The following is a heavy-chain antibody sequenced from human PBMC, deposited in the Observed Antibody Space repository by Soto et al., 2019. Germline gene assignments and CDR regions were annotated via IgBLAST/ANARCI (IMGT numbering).Heavy chain of an antibody. CDR1: GGSISGSSYY. CDR3: ASEGRRISMIRGFDS. V-gene: IGHV4-61*01. CDR2: TYFTGTT. Sequence: QVQLQESGPGLMKPSETLSLTCTVSGGSISGSSYYWTWIRQPPGKGLEWIGYTYFTGTTDYNPSLKTRVTISADPSKNQFSVTLTSVTAADTAVYYCASEGRRISMIRGFDSWRQGILVTVSS. D-gene: IGHD3-10*01. J-gene: IGHJ4*02.